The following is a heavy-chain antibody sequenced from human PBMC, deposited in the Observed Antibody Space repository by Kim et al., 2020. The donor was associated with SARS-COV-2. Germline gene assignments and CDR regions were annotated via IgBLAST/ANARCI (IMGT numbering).Heavy chain of an antibody. V-gene: IGHV3-23*01. J-gene: IGHJ4*02. CDR3: AKGRFCSGGSCLYYFCY. D-gene: IGHD2-15*01. CDR1: GFTFSSFA. CDR2: ISGSGAST. Sequence: GGSLRLSCAASGFTFSSFAMSWVRQAPGKGLEWVSDISGSGASTYYADSVKGRITISRDNSKNTLYLQMNSLRAEDTAVYYCAKGRFCSGGSCLYYFCYWGQGTLVTVTS.